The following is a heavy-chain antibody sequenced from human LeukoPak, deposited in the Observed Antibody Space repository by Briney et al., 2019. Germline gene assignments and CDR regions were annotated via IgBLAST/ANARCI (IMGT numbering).Heavy chain of an antibody. CDR3: ARDLTVTIAYYFDY. V-gene: IGHV3-30-3*01. D-gene: IGHD4-17*01. J-gene: IGHJ4*02. CDR2: ISYDGSNK. CDR1: GFTFSYHW. Sequence: GGSLTLSCAASGFTFSYHWMTWVRQAPGKGLEWVAVISYDGSNKYYADSVKGRFTISRDNSKNTLYLQMNSLRAEDTAVYYCARDLTVTIAYYFDYWGQGTLVTVSS.